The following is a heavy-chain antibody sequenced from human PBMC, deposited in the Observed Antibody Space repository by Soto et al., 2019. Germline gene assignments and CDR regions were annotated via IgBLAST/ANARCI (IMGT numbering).Heavy chain of an antibody. V-gene: IGHV4-31*03. J-gene: IGHJ4*02. CDR2: IYYSGST. Sequence: QVQLQESGPGLVKPSQTLSLTCTVSGGSISSGGYYWGWIRQHPGKGLECIGYIYYSGSTYYNPSLENRVIISIDTSNNQFSLRLSSVTAADTAVYYCATQHQQLELDYWGQGTLVTVSS. CDR3: ATQHQQLELDY. D-gene: IGHD6-13*01. CDR1: GGSISSGGYY.